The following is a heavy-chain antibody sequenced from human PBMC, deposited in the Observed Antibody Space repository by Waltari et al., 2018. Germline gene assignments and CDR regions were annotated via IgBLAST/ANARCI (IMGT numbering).Heavy chain of an antibody. CDR1: GFTFGNFA. CDR2: ISGSSSST. Sequence: EVQLLESGGGLVQPGGSLRLSCAAAGFTFGNFALLWVRQAPGKGLEWISGISGSSSSTYYADSVKGRFTISRDNSKNTLYLQMNSLRVEDTAVYFCAKVEGGIVTRYYALDIWGQGTMVTVSS. V-gene: IGHV3-23*01. CDR3: AKVEGGIVTRYYALDI. J-gene: IGHJ3*02. D-gene: IGHD3-16*02.